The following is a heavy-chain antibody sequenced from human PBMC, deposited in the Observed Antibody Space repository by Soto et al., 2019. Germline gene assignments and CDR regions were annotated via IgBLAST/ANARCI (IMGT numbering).Heavy chain of an antibody. Sequence: SETLSLTCTVSGGSISSSSYYWGWIRQPPGKGLEWIGSIYYSGSTYYNPSLKSRVTISVDTSKNQFSLKLSSVTAADTAVYYCERGYYDSSGFDYWGQGTLVTVSS. J-gene: IGHJ4*02. D-gene: IGHD3-22*01. V-gene: IGHV4-39*01. CDR2: IYYSGST. CDR1: GGSISSSSYY. CDR3: ERGYYDSSGFDY.